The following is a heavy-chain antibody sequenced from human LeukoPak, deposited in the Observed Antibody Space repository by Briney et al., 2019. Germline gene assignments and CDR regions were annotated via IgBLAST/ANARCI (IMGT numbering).Heavy chain of an antibody. V-gene: IGHV3-74*01. CDR3: ARGSYYDFWSGHYAMDV. CDR2: INSDGSTT. D-gene: IGHD3-3*01. J-gene: IGHJ6*02. CDR1: GFTLSSYW. Sequence: PGGSLRLSCAASGFTLSSYWMHWVRQVPGKGLVWVSRINSDGSTTNYADSVKGRITISRDNAKNTLYLQMNSLRAEDTAVYYCARGSYYDFWSGHYAMDVWGQGTTVTVSS.